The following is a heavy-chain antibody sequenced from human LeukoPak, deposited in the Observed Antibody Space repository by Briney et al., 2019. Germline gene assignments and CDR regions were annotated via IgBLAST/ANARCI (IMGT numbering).Heavy chain of an antibody. Sequence: ASETLSLTCTVSGAPISSYYWSWIRQPPGKGLEWIGYIFYSGNTNYNPSLKSRVTMSLGTSKNLLSLRLTSVTAADTAVHYCARHTTVVPPHYFDYWGQGALVTVSS. J-gene: IGHJ4*02. CDR3: ARHTTVVPPHYFDY. CDR1: GAPISSYY. V-gene: IGHV4-59*08. D-gene: IGHD4-17*01. CDR2: IFYSGNT.